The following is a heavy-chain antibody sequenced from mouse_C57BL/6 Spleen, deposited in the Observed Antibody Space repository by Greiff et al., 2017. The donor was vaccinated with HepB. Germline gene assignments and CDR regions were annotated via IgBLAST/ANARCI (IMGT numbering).Heavy chain of an antibody. CDR3: ARREGYYDAMDY. CDR1: GFSLSTSGMG. Sequence: QVTLKESGPGILQSSQTLSLTCSFSGFSLSTSGMGVSWIRQPSGKGLEWLAHIYWDDDKRYNPSLKSRLTIAKDTSRNQLFLKITSVDTADTATYYCARREGYYDAMDYWGQGTSVTVSS. D-gene: IGHD2-2*01. J-gene: IGHJ4*01. CDR2: IYWDDDK. V-gene: IGHV8-12*01.